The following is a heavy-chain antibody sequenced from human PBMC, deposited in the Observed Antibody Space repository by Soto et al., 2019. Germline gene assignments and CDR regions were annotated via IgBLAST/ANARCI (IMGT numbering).Heavy chain of an antibody. V-gene: IGHV3-23*01. CDR3: AKEGYLHDFWSGYGFDV. CDR1: GFTFSNYA. CDR2: INYSGTTT. D-gene: IGHD3-3*01. J-gene: IGHJ6*02. Sequence: PGGSLRLSCAASGFTFSNYAMSWVRQAPGKGLEWVSAINYSGTTTYNADPVKGRFTISRDNSKNTLYLQMNSLRAEDTAAYYYAKEGYLHDFWSGYGFDVWGQGTTVTVSS.